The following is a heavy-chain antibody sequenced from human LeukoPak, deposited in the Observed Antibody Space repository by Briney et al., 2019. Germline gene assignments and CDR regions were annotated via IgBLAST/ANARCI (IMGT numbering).Heavy chain of an antibody. Sequence: GGSLRLSCAASGFTFSSYAMSWVRQAPGKGLEWVSAISGSGGSTYYADSVKGRFTISRDNSKNTLYLQMNSLRAEDTAVYYCAKDHHGYCSSTSCYPPAFDIWGQGTMVTVSS. D-gene: IGHD2-2*03. V-gene: IGHV3-23*01. CDR2: ISGSGGST. J-gene: IGHJ3*02. CDR3: AKDHHGYCSSTSCYPPAFDI. CDR1: GFTFSSYA.